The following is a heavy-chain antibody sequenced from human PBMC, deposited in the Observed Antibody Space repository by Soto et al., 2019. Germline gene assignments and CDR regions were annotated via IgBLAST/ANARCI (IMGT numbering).Heavy chain of an antibody. Sequence: QITLKESGLTLVKPTQTLTLTCTFSGFSLGSLGVGVGWIRQPPGKALEWLALVSWNDEKRYSPSLKSRLRITKDTSKNQGVLTMTNMDPVDTATYYCAHTYMVTTLDCWGQGTLVRLL. CDR3: AHTYMVTTLDC. CDR1: GFSLGSLGVG. D-gene: IGHD4-17*01. J-gene: IGHJ4*02. V-gene: IGHV2-5*01. CDR2: VSWNDEK.